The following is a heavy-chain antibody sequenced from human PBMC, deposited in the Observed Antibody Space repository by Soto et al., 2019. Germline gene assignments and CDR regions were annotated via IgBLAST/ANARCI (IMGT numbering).Heavy chain of an antibody. V-gene: IGHV4-4*02. CDR2: IYHSGST. D-gene: IGHD2-15*01. Sequence: PSETLSLTCAVSGGSISSSNWWSWVRQPPGKGLEWIGEIYHSGSTNYNPSLKSRVTISVDKSKNQFSLKLSSVTAADTAVYYCARILADVERYCSGGSCYSHGYWGQGTLVTVSS. CDR3: ARILADVERYCSGGSCYSHGY. CDR1: GGSISSSNW. J-gene: IGHJ4*02.